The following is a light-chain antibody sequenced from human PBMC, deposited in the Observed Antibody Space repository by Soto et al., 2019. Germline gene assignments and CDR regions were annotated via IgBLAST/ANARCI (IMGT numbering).Light chain of an antibody. J-gene: IGKJ5*01. CDR2: GAS. V-gene: IGKV3-20*01. Sequence: EIVLTQSPGTLSLSPGERATLSCRASQSVSSSYLAGYQQKPGQAPRLLIYGASGRATGIPDRFSGSGSGTDFTLTISRLEPEYFAVYYCQQYGSSPPVTFGQGTRVESK. CDR3: QQYGSSPPVT. CDR1: QSVSSSY.